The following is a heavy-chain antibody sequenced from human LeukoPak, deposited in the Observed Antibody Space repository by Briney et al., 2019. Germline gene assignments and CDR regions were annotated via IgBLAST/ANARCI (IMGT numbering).Heavy chain of an antibody. J-gene: IGHJ4*02. CDR2: INPNSGGT. V-gene: IGHV1-2*02. CDR3: ARDRAMGLLWFGELPH. Sequence: ASVKVSCKASGYTFTTYDINWVRQAPGQGLEWMGWINPNSGGTNYAQKFQGRVTMTRDTSISTAYMELSRLRSDDTAVYYCARDRAMGLLWFGELPHWGQGTLVTVSS. CDR1: GYTFTTYD. D-gene: IGHD3-10*01.